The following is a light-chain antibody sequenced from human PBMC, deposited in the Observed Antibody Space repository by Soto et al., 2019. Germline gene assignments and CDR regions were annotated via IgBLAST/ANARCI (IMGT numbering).Light chain of an antibody. J-gene: IGKJ1*01. CDR1: QSVSSSY. CDR3: QHYGSSSWT. CDR2: GAS. V-gene: IGKV3-20*01. Sequence: EIVLTQSPGTLSLSPEERATLSCRASQSVSSSYLAWYQQKPGQAPRLLIYGASSRATGIPDRFSGSGSGTDFTLTISRLEPEDFAVYYCQHYGSSSWTFGQGTKVEVK.